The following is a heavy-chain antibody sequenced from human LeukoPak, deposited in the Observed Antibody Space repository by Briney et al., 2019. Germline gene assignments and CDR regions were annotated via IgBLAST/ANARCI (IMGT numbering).Heavy chain of an antibody. D-gene: IGHD1-26*01. CDR2: ISSGGST. CDR1: GFTFSSNY. V-gene: IGHV3-53*01. Sequence: GGSLRLSCAASGFTFSSNYMSWVRQAPGKGLEWVSVISSGGSTYYADSVKGRFIISRDNSKNTLYLQMNSLTAEDTAVYYCARAQGGAVFDYWGQGTLVTVSS. J-gene: IGHJ4*02. CDR3: ARAQGGAVFDY.